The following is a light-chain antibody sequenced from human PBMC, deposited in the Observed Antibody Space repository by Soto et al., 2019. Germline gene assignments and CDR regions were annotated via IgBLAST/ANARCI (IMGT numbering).Light chain of an antibody. V-gene: IGKV3-11*01. CDR2: GAS. CDR3: QQRSSWPPT. CDR1: QSVSSN. J-gene: IGKJ5*01. Sequence: EIVLTQSPATLSVSPGERATLSCRACQSVSSNLAWYQQKPGQAPRLLIYGASSRATGIPARFSGSGSGTDFTLTISSLEPEDFAVYYCQQRSSWPPTFGQGTRLEIK.